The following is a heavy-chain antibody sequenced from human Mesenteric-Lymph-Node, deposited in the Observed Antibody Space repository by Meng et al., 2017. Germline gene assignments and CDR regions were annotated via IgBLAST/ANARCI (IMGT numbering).Heavy chain of an antibody. V-gene: IGHV3-74*01. J-gene: IGHJ4*02. CDR1: GFTISRHW. CDR2: INSDGRTT. CDR3: TGLSGPFDY. D-gene: IGHD6-19*01. Sequence: EVQLVESGGGLVQPGGSLRLPCAASGFTISRHWMHWVRPAPGKGLVWVSRINSDGRTTNYADSVKGRFPISRDNAKNTLYLQMNSLRAEDTAVYFCTGLSGPFDYWGQGTLVTVSS.